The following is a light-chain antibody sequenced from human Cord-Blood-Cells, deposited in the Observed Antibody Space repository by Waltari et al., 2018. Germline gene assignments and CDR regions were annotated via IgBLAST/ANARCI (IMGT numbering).Light chain of an antibody. CDR3: QQYYSTPHT. Sequence: DILMTQSPDSLAVSLGERATINCKYSQSVLYSSNNKNYLAWYQQKPGQPPKLLIYWASTRESGVPDRFSGSGSGTDFTLTISSLQAEDVAVYYCQQYYSTPHTFGQGTKLEIK. J-gene: IGKJ2*01. CDR1: QSVLYSSNNKNY. CDR2: WAS. V-gene: IGKV4-1*01.